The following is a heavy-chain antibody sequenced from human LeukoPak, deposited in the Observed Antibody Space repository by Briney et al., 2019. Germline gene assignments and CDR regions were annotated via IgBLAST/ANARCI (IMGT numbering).Heavy chain of an antibody. Sequence: ASVKVSCKASGYTFTSYAMHWVRQAPGQRLEWMGWINAGNGNTKYSQKFQGRVTITRDTSASTAYMELSSLRSEDTAVYYCARDPIAAAGNGEEFDYWGQGTLVTVSS. CDR2: INAGNGNT. J-gene: IGHJ4*02. CDR1: GYTFTSYA. V-gene: IGHV1-3*01. CDR3: ARDPIAAAGNGEEFDY. D-gene: IGHD6-13*01.